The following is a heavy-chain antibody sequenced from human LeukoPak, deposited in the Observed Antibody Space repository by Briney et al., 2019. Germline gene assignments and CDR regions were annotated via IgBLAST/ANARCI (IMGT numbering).Heavy chain of an antibody. CDR2: FSPYNGHT. CDR3: ARHRAGGYCAVGDRFVHTF. Sequence: VASVKVSCKASGYTFTSYGISWVRQAPGQGLEWMGWFSPYNGHTNLAQKLQDRVTMTTDTSTNTAYMELRSLRSDDTAVYYCARHRAGGYCAVGDRFVHTFWGQGTLVTVSS. D-gene: IGHD2-8*02. CDR1: GYTFTSYG. V-gene: IGHV1-18*01. J-gene: IGHJ4*02.